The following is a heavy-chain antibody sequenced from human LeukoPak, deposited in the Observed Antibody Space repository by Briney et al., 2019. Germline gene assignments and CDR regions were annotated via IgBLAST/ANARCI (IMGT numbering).Heavy chain of an antibody. J-gene: IGHJ3*02. V-gene: IGHV3-33*01. Sequence: GSLRLSCAASGFTFRSYGMHWVRQAPGKGLEWVAVIWYDGSNKYYADSIEGRFSISRDNSKNTLYLQVHSLRAEDTAVYYCARDTGGKLELRSTFDIWGQGTMVTVSP. CDR2: IWYDGSNK. CDR1: GFTFRSYG. CDR3: ARDTGGKLELRSTFDI. D-gene: IGHD1-7*01.